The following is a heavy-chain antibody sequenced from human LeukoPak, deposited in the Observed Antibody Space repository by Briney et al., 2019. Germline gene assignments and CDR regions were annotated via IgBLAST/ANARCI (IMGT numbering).Heavy chain of an antibody. V-gene: IGHV3-30*18. CDR1: GFTFSSYG. D-gene: IGHD1-26*01. CDR3: AKGNLPLRIVGATVVFDY. Sequence: QPGGSLRLSCAASGFTFSSYGMHWVRQAPGKGLEWGAVISYDGSNKYYADSVRGRFTISRDNSKNTLYLQMNSLRAEDTAVYYCAKGNLPLRIVGATVVFDYWGQGTLVTVSS. J-gene: IGHJ4*02. CDR2: ISYDGSNK.